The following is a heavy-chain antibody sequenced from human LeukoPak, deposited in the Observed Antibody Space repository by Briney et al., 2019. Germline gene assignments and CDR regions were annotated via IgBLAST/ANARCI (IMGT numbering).Heavy chain of an antibody. J-gene: IGHJ4*02. Sequence: GGSLRLSCAASGFTFSSYGMHWVRQAPGKGLEWVAFIRYDGSNKYYADSVKGRFTISRDNSKNTLYLQMNSLRAEDTAVYYCASRSYYYDSSGYERVADYWGQGTLVTVSS. CDR2: IRYDGSNK. D-gene: IGHD3-22*01. CDR1: GFTFSSYG. V-gene: IGHV3-30*02. CDR3: ASRSYYYDSSGYERVADY.